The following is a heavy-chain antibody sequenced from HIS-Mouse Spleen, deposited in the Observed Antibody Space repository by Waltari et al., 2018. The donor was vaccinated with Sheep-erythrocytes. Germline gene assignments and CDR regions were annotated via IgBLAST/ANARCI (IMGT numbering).Heavy chain of an antibody. CDR3: AKDISRNIVVVPAAVGDY. Sequence: EVQLVESGGGLVQPGRSLRLSCAASGFSFDDYAMHWVRQAPGKGLGGVPCSSWKSGSIGYADSVKCRLTIARDNAKNSLYLQMNSLRAEDTALYYCAKDISRNIVVVPAAVGDYWGQGTLVTVSS. J-gene: IGHJ4*02. CDR2: SSWKSGSI. V-gene: IGHV3-9*01. CDR1: GFSFDDYA. D-gene: IGHD2-2*01.